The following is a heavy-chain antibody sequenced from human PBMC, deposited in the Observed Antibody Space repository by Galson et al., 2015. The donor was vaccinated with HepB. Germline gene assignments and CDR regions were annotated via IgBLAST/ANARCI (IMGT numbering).Heavy chain of an antibody. V-gene: IGHV3-33*01. D-gene: IGHD2-8*01. J-gene: IGHJ4*02. CDR1: GFTFSYYD. CDR2: IWYDGSDK. Sequence: SLRLSCAASGFTFSYYDMHWVRQAPGKGLEWVAVIWYDGSDKYYADSMKGRFTISRDNSKNTLYLQMNSLRAEDTAIYYCARDVWGSGQLDRIEYWGQGTLVTVTS. CDR3: ARDVWGSGQLDRIEY.